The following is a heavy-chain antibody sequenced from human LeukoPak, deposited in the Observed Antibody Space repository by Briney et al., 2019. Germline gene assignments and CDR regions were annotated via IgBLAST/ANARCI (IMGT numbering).Heavy chain of an antibody. D-gene: IGHD3-22*01. CDR2: IYSGGST. CDR3: ARGYYYDGSGYYPYFDY. V-gene: IGHV3-53*01. Sequence: GGSLRLSCAASGFTFSSYAMSWVRQAPGKGLEWVSVIYSGGSTYYADSVKGRFTISRDNSKNTLYLQMNSLRAEDTAVYYCARGYYYDGSGYYPYFDYWGQGTLVTVSS. J-gene: IGHJ4*02. CDR1: GFTFSSYA.